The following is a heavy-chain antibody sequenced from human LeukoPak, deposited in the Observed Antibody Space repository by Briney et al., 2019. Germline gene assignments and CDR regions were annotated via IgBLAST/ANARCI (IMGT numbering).Heavy chain of an antibody. CDR2: ISTDGKST. J-gene: IGHJ6*02. Sequence: GGSLRLSCVASGFTFSNYWMLWVRQAPGKGLMWVSLISTDGKSTRYAESVKGRFTISRDNAKNALYLQMDILRVEDTALYFCVRDYQFIQEVWGQGTTVTVSS. V-gene: IGHV3-74*01. CDR1: GFTFSNYW. CDR3: VRDYQFIQEV. D-gene: IGHD2-2*01.